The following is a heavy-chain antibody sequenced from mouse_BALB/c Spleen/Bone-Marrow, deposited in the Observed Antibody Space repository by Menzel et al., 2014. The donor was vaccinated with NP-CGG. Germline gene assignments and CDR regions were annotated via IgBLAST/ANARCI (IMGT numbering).Heavy chain of an antibody. CDR3: ASYYYGSSSFAY. D-gene: IGHD1-1*01. CDR1: GFNIKYTY. J-gene: IGHJ3*01. CDR2: IDPANGNT. Sequence: VQLQQSGAELVKPGASVKLSCTASGFNIKYTYMHWVKQRPEQGLEWIGRIDPANGNTKYDPKFQGKATITADTSSNTAYLQLSSLTSEDTAVYYCASYYYGSSSFAYWGQGTLVTVSA. V-gene: IGHV14-3*02.